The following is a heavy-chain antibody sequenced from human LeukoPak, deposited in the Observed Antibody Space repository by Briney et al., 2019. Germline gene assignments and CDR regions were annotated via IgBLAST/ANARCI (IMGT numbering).Heavy chain of an antibody. Sequence: GGSLRITCVASGFSFSSYSMNWVRQAPGKGLEWVSYISSGSNTIDYADSVKGRFTISRDNAKSSLYLQMNSLRAEDTAVYYCARDLSAPPHLVTYYYYMDVCGKGATATVSS. CDR3: ARDLSAPPHLVTYYYYMDV. D-gene: IGHD6-13*01. V-gene: IGHV3-48*01. CDR1: GFSFSSYS. CDR2: ISSGSNTI. J-gene: IGHJ6*03.